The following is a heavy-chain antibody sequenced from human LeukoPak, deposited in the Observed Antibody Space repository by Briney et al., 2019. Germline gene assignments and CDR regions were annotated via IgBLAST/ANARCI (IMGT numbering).Heavy chain of an antibody. CDR2: INSSGGST. CDR1: GYTFTRFY. D-gene: IGHD3-22*01. V-gene: IGHV1-46*01. Sequence: GASVKLSCKASGYTFTRFYIHWVRQAPGQGLEWMGIINSSGGSTNYAQRFQGRVTMTRDTSTSTVNVELSSLRSEDTAVYYCARDPYDASGDYVERYGMDVWGQGTTVTVSS. J-gene: IGHJ6*02. CDR3: ARDPYDASGDYVERYGMDV.